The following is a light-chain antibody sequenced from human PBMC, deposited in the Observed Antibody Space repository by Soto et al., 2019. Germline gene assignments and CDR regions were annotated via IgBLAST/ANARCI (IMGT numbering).Light chain of an antibody. J-gene: IGKJ5*01. CDR2: GAS. CDR3: QQYGDSPIT. V-gene: IGKV3-15*01. Sequence: EIVMTQSAGTLSVSPGERATLSWGASENIGSNVGWYQQRTGQAPRLLIYGASTRATGIPARFSGSGSGTDFNLTISRLETEDFALYYCQQYGDSPITFGQGTRLEIK. CDR1: ENIGSN.